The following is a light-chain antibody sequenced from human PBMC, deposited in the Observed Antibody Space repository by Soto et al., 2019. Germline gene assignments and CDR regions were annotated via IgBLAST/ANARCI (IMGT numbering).Light chain of an antibody. CDR2: DAS. Sequence: PGQRATLSCRASVSVRTDLAWYQQKPGQAPRLLIYDASNRATGIPARFSGGGSGTDFTLTISSLQSEDFAVYYCQQYNNWSITFGQGTRLEIK. V-gene: IGKV3D-15*01. J-gene: IGKJ5*01. CDR3: QQYNNWSIT. CDR1: VSVRTD.